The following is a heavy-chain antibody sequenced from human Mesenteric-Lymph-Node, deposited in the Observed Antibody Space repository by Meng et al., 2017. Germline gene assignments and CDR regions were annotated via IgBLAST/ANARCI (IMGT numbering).Heavy chain of an antibody. Sequence: ASVKVSCKASGYTFTGYYMHWVRQAPGQGLEWMGRINPNSGGTNYAQKFQGRVTMTRDTSISTAYMELSRLRSDDTAVYYCARVQIRITMIVVVIDTFDAFDIWGQVTMVTVSS. CDR1: GYTFTGYY. CDR2: INPNSGGT. D-gene: IGHD3-22*01. J-gene: IGHJ3*02. V-gene: IGHV1-2*06. CDR3: ARVQIRITMIVVVIDTFDAFDI.